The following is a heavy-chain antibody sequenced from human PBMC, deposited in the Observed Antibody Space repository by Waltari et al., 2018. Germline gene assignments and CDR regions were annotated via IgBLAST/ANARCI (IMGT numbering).Heavy chain of an antibody. CDR3: TTDIMLRVFSNV. Sequence: QVQLVQSGAEVRKPGASVKVSCRVSGSSLRHLSMHWVRQAPGKGLEWVGGLDPEDEETVYAQKFQGRVTMTEDTSTDTAYMELSSLRSDDTAVYYCTTDIMLRVFSNVWGQGTTVTVSS. J-gene: IGHJ6*02. V-gene: IGHV1-24*01. D-gene: IGHD3-10*01. CDR1: GSSLRHLS. CDR2: LDPEDEET.